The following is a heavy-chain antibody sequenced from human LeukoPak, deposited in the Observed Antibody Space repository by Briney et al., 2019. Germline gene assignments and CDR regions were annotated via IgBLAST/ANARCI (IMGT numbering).Heavy chain of an antibody. J-gene: IGHJ4*02. V-gene: IGHV3-23*01. Sequence: GGSLRLSCATSGFSFETNAMSWVRQAPGKGLEWVATIGNTETFYADSVTGRFTISRDNSKNTVNLQMNRLRVEDTVIYYCAKDWVQFNRVFDCFDSWGQGTLVTVSS. CDR3: AKDWVQFNRVFDCFDS. D-gene: IGHD2-21*01. CDR2: IGNTET. CDR1: GFSFETNA.